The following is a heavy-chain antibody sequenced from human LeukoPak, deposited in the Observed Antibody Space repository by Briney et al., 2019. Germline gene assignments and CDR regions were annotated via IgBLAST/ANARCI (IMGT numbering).Heavy chain of an antibody. CDR1: GGSISSSSYY. J-gene: IGHJ5*02. D-gene: IGHD3-10*01. CDR2: INHSGST. Sequence: SETLSLTCTVSGGSISSSSYYWSWIRQPPGKGLEWIGEINHSGSTNYNPSLKSRVTISVDTSKNQFSLKLSSVTAADTAVYYCARGKTYYYGSGSSNWFDPWGQGTLVTVSS. CDR3: ARGKTYYYGSGSSNWFDP. V-gene: IGHV4-39*07.